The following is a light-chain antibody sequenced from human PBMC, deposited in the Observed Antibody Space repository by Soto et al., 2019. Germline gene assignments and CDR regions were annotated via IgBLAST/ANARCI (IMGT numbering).Light chain of an antibody. J-gene: IGKJ1*01. V-gene: IGKV3-20*01. CDR1: QIVSSIY. CDR3: QQYGSSPWT. Sequence: EIVLTQSPGTLSLSPGERATLSCRASQIVSSIYLAWYQQKPGQAPRLLIYGASSRATGIPYRFGGSWSGTDFTLTISRLEPEDFAVYYCQQYGSSPWTFGQGTKVEIK. CDR2: GAS.